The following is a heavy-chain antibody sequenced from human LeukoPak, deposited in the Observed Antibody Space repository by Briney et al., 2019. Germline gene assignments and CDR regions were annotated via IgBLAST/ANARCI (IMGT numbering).Heavy chain of an antibody. V-gene: IGHV1-69*06. CDR1: GGPFSSYA. CDR2: IIPIFGTA. Sequence: ASVKVSCKASGGPFSSYAISWVRQAPGQGLEWMGGIIPIFGTANYAQKFQGRVTITADKSTSTVYMELSRLSTEDASVYYSERDGGYGSSWFNYWIDPWGQGTLVTVSS. CDR3: ERDGGYGSSWFNYWIDP. D-gene: IGHD6-13*01. J-gene: IGHJ5*02.